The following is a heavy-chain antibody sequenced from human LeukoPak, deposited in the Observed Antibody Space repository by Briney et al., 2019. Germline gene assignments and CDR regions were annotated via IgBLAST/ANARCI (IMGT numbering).Heavy chain of an antibody. V-gene: IGHV4-39*01. CDR1: GGSISSSSYY. D-gene: IGHD5-18*01. J-gene: IGHJ4*02. Sequence: PSETLSLTCTVSGGSISSSSYYWGWIRQPPGKGVEWIGSIYYSGSTYYNPSLKSRVTISVDTSKNQFSLKLSSVTAADTAVYYCAALQRRGYFDYWGQGTLVTVSS. CDR2: IYYSGST. CDR3: AALQRRGYFDY.